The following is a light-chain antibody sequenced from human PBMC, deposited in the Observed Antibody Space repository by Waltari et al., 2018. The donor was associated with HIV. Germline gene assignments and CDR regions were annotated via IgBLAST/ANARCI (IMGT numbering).Light chain of an antibody. Sequence: DIHMTQSPSTLSAFVGDRVTITCRASQGISNWLAWYQQKPGKAPKLLIHKASVLENGVPSRFSGSRFGTDFTLIIDSLEPDDFATYYCQQYNSDPSFGQGTRLEMK. V-gene: IGKV1-5*03. J-gene: IGKJ5*01. CDR1: QGISNW. CDR2: KAS. CDR3: QQYNSDPS.